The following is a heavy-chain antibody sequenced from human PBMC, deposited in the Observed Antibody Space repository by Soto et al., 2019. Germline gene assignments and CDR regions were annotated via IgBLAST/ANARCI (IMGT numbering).Heavy chain of an antibody. V-gene: IGHV3-73*01. J-gene: IGHJ4*02. CDR1: GFTFSGSA. Sequence: GGSLRLSCAASGFTFSGSAMHWVRQASGKGLEWVGRIRSKANSYATAYAASVKGRFTISRDDSKNTAYLQMNSLKTEDTAVYYCTRRSNSGSPRPYDYWGQGTLVTVSS. CDR2: IRSKANSYAT. D-gene: IGHD1-26*01. CDR3: TRRSNSGSPRPYDY.